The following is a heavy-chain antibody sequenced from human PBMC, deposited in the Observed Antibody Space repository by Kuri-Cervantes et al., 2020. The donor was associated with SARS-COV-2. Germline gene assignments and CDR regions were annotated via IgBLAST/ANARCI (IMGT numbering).Heavy chain of an antibody. D-gene: IGHD2-15*01. CDR2: ISSSGSTI. CDR3: ARGVVLQVFDY. CDR1: GFTFSDYY. V-gene: IGHV3-11*04. Sequence: GESLKISCAASGFTFSDYYMSWIRQAPGKGLEWVSYISSSGSTIYYADSVKGRFTISRDNAKNSLYLQMNSLRAEDTAVYYCARGVVLQVFDYWGQGTLVTVSS. J-gene: IGHJ4*02.